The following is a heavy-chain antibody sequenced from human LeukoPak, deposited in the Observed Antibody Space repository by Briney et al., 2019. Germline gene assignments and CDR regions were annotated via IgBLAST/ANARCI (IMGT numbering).Heavy chain of an antibody. CDR3: ARGVEPLAANTLAY. V-gene: IGHV3-53*01. J-gene: IGHJ4*02. D-gene: IGHD1-14*01. CDR2: LYSDGNT. CDR1: GFTVITND. Sequence: GGSLRLSCAASGFTVITNDMTWVRQAPGKGLEWVSVLYSDGNTKYADSVQGRFTISRDNSKNTLYLEMTSLSPDDTAVYYCARGVEPLAANTLAYWGQGTLVTVSS.